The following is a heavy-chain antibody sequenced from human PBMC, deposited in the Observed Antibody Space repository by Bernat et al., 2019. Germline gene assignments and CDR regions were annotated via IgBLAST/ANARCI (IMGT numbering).Heavy chain of an antibody. CDR3: ARNGGSGSYHN. Sequence: EVQLVESGGGLVQPGGSLRLSCAASGFTFSSYAMHWVRQAPGKGLEYVSAISSNGGSTYYANSVKGRFTISRDNSKNTLYLQMGSLRAEDMAMYYCARNGGSGSYHNWGQGTLVTVSS. CDR1: GFTFSSYA. J-gene: IGHJ4*02. D-gene: IGHD3-10*01. CDR2: ISSNGGST. V-gene: IGHV3-64*01.